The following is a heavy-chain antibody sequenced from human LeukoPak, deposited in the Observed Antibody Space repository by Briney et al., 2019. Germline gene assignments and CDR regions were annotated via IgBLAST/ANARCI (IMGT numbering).Heavy chain of an antibody. J-gene: IGHJ6*02. D-gene: IGHD4-17*01. CDR1: GGSVTSHY. CDR2: IYFSGTT. V-gene: IGHV4-59*02. Sequence: PSDTLSLTCNVSGGSVTSHYWNWIRRPPGKGLEWIGYIYFSGTTNINPSLKSRVTISVDMSKNQLSLKLSSVTAADTAVYYCAREDPQTTVPEGLDVWGQGTTVTVSS. CDR3: AREDPQTTVPEGLDV.